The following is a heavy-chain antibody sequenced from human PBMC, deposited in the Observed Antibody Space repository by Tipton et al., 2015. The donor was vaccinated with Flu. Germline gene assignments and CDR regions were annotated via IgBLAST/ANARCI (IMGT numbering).Heavy chain of an antibody. V-gene: IGHV3-7*01. J-gene: IGHJ4*02. D-gene: IGHD2-15*01. Sequence: SLRLSCAASGFTFSNYWMSWVRQAPGKGLEWVANINQDGSEKYYVDSVKGRFTISRDNAKNSLYLQMNSLRGEDTAVYYCTGARGGSCSGGSCYSNYFDYWGQGTLVTVSS. CDR2: INQDGSEK. CDR1: GFTFSNYW. CDR3: TGARGGSCSGGSCYSNYFDY.